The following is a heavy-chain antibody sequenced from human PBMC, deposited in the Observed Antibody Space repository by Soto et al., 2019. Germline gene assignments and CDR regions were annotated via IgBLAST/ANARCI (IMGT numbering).Heavy chain of an antibody. CDR3: AKDVAILALWFGQGGMDV. CDR1: GFNFNNYG. D-gene: IGHD3-10*01. V-gene: IGHV3-30*02. CDR2: IWYEGSKK. Sequence: PGGSLRLSCEASGFNFNNYGMHWVRQAPGKGLEWVAAIWYEGSKKFYSDSLEGRFTISKDTSKNTLYLHMNSLRPEDTAVYYCAKDVAILALWFGQGGMDVWGQGTSVTVSS. J-gene: IGHJ6*02.